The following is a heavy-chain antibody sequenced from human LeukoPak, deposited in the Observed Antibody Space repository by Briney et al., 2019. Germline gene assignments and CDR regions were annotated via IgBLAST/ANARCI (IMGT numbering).Heavy chain of an antibody. CDR3: VRGAVIAHFDQ. V-gene: IGHV1-2*02. D-gene: IGHD2-21*01. Sequence: ASVTVSFTSSGYTFTSYNMHWVRQAPGQGLEWMGWVYPATGGTNYAQNFQGRVTMTTDTSITTAYMELRGLTSDDTGVYFCVRGAVIAHFDQWGQGTVVSVS. CDR1: GYTFTSYN. CDR2: VYPATGGT. J-gene: IGHJ4*02.